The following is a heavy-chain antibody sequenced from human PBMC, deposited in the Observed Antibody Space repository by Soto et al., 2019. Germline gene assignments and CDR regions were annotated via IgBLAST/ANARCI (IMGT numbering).Heavy chain of an antibody. CDR1: GGSISSYY. V-gene: IGHV4-59*01. CDR3: ARAYCGGDCYPDY. CDR2: IYYSGST. D-gene: IGHD2-21*02. J-gene: IGHJ4*02. Sequence: SETLSLTCTVSGGSISSYYWSWIRQPPGKGLEWIGYIYYSGSTNYNPSLKSRVTISVDTSKNQFSLKLGSVTAADTAVYYCARAYCGGDCYPDYWGQGTLVTVSS.